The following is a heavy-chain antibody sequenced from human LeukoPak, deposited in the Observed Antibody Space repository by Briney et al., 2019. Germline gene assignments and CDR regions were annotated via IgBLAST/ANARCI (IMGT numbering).Heavy chain of an antibody. J-gene: IGHJ4*02. V-gene: IGHV3-7*01. CDR2: INQDGSKE. CDR1: GFTFSNYW. Sequence: GGSLRLSCVGSGFTFSNYWMTWVRQAPGKGLEWVAHINQDGSKEYYMDSVKARFTISRDNAKNSLSLQMNSLRAEDTAVYYCVRDGGVSGYDLLDYWGQGTLVTVSS. CDR3: VRDGGVSGYDLLDY. D-gene: IGHD5-12*01.